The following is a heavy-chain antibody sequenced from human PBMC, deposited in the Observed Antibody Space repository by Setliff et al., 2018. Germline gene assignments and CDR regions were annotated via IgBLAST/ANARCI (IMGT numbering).Heavy chain of an antibody. Sequence: ASVKVSCKASGYTFTGYYMYWVRQAPGQGLEWMGRINPSSGATIYAQKFQGRVTMTSDTSISTAYMELGRLRSDDTAVYFCARDGGGDSDAFDIWGQVTMVTVSS. CDR3: ARDGGGDSDAFDI. CDR2: INPSSGAT. J-gene: IGHJ3*02. D-gene: IGHD3-16*01. V-gene: IGHV1-2*06. CDR1: GYTFTGYY.